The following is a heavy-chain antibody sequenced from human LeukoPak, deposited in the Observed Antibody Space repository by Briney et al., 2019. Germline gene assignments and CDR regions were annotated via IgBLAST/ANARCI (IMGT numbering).Heavy chain of an antibody. CDR1: GFTFSSYT. CDR3: ATAPTSSYDSSGYPDYFDY. V-gene: IGHV3-30-3*01. CDR2: IAYDGSNN. D-gene: IGHD3-22*01. J-gene: IGHJ4*02. Sequence: LSGGSLRLSCAASGFTFSSYTIHRVRQAPGKGLEWVAAIAYDGSNNYYADSAKGRLTISRDNSKNTLYLQMNSLRAEDTAVYYCATAPTSSYDSSGYPDYFDYWGQGTLVTVSS.